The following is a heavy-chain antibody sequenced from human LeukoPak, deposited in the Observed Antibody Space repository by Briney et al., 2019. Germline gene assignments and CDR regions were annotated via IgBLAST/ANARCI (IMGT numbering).Heavy chain of an antibody. CDR1: GYTLTSDD. V-gene: IGHV1-8*01. Sequence: EASVRVSCMASGYTLTSDDINWGRPAIGEGVEWMGWMNADSGNTGYAQKFQGRGTMTRNTSIRTAYMGLGSLRSEDTAVYYCASSGSYRLGYYYYMDFWGKASTVAVSS. CDR3: ASSGSYRLGYYYYMDF. CDR2: MNADSGNT. D-gene: IGHD6-6*01. J-gene: IGHJ6*03.